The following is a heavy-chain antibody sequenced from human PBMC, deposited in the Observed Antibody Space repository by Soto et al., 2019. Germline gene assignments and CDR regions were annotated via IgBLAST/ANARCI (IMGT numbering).Heavy chain of an antibody. V-gene: IGHV3-30-3*01. J-gene: IGHJ5*02. CDR1: GFTFSSYA. D-gene: IGHD1-26*01. CDR2: ISYDGSNK. CDR3: ASPPGGYMGWFDH. Sequence: QVQLVESGGGVVQPGRSLRLSCAASGFTFSSYAMHWVRQAPGKGLEWVAVISYDGSNKYYADSVKGRFTISRDNTKNTLNLQMNRLRAEDTALDYRASPPGGYMGWFDHWGQLTLVTVAS.